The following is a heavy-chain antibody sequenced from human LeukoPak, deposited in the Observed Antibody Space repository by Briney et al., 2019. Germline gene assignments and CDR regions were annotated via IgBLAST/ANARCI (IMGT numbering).Heavy chain of an antibody. CDR3: ARGFYDILTGDYYGMDV. V-gene: IGHV1-2*04. CDR1: GYTFTSYA. CDR2: INPNSGGT. D-gene: IGHD3-9*01. Sequence: ASVKVSCKASGYTFTSYAMHWVRQAPGQRLEWMGWINPNSGGTNYAQKFQGWVTMTRDTSISTAYMELSRLRSDDTAVYYCARGFYDILTGDYYGMDVWGQGTTVTVSS. J-gene: IGHJ6*02.